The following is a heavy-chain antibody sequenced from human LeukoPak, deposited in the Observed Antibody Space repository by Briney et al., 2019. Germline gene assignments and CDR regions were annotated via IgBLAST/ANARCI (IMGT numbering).Heavy chain of an antibody. CDR1: GFSLTTSSEA. Sequence: SGPTLVKPTQTVTLTCSFSGFSLTTSSEAVGWIRQPPGKALEWLAVVYGDDTKRYSPFLESRLTITRDTSNNQVVLTMTNMDPVDTATYYCAHGRAAALMCWFDPWGQGTLVTVSS. D-gene: IGHD6-13*01. CDR2: VYGDDTK. J-gene: IGHJ5*02. V-gene: IGHV2-5*02. CDR3: AHGRAAALMCWFDP.